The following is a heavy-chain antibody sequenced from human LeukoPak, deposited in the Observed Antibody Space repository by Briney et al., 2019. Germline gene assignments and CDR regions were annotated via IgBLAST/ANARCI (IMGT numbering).Heavy chain of an antibody. V-gene: IGHV3-21*01. CDR2: ISSSSSYI. CDR1: GFTFSSYS. CDR3: AKDYSVGYSYVEN. D-gene: IGHD5-18*01. J-gene: IGHJ4*02. Sequence: GGSLRLSCAASGFTFSSYSMNWVRQAPGKGLEWVSSISSSSSYIYYADPVKGRFTISRDNAKNSLYLQMNSLRAEDTAVYYCAKDYSVGYSYVENWGQGTLVTVSS.